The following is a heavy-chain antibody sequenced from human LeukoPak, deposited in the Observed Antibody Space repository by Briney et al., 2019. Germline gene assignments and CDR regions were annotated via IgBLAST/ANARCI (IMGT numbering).Heavy chain of an antibody. CDR2: IYYSGST. CDR1: GGSLSSYY. Sequence: SETLSLTCTVSGGSLSSYYCSWIRQPPGKGLEWIGYIYYSGSTNYNPSLKSRVTISVDTSKNQFSLKLSSVTAADTAVYYCARVRGYDILTGYFDYWGQGTLVTVSS. CDR3: ARVRGYDILTGYFDY. J-gene: IGHJ4*02. D-gene: IGHD3-9*01. V-gene: IGHV4-59*01.